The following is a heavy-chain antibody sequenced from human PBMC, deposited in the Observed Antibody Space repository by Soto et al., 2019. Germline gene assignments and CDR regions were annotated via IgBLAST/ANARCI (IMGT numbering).Heavy chain of an antibody. CDR2: IKSKTDGGTT. CDR1: GFTFSNAW. Sequence: GGSLRLSCAASGFTFSNAWMSWVRQAPGKGLEWVGRIKSKTDGGTTDYAAPVKGRFTISRDDSKNTLYLQMNSLKTEDTAVYYCTKVVVGEPDGYYIFDYCGQGPLVTVSS. D-gene: IGHD3-3*01. V-gene: IGHV3-15*01. J-gene: IGHJ4*02. CDR3: TKVVVGEPDGYYIFDY.